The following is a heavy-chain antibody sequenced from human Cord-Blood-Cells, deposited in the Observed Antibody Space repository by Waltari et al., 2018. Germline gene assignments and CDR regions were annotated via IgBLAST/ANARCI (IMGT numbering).Heavy chain of an antibody. CDR2: ISPIFGTA. J-gene: IGHJ3*02. CDR3: ARDLNAGYCSSTSCYTAFDI. CDR1: GGTFSSYA. Sequence: QVQLVQSGAEVKKPGSSVKVSCKASGGTFSSYAISWVRQAPGQGLEWMGGISPIFGTANYAQKFQGRVTITADESTSTAYMELSSLRSEDTAVYYCARDLNAGYCSSTSCYTAFDIWGQGTMVTVSS. D-gene: IGHD2-2*02. V-gene: IGHV1-69*01.